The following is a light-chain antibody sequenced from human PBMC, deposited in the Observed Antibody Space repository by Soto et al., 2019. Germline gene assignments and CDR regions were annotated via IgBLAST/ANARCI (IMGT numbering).Light chain of an antibody. J-gene: IGKJ2*01. CDR1: QSVSSSY. CDR2: DAS. CDR3: QQYGSSRYT. V-gene: IGKV3-20*01. Sequence: EIVLTQSPGTLSLSPGERATLSCRAGQSVSSSYLAWYQQKPGQAPRLLIYDASSMATGIPDRFSGSGSGKDFTFTISRLEPEDFAVYYCQQYGSSRYTFGQGTKLEIK.